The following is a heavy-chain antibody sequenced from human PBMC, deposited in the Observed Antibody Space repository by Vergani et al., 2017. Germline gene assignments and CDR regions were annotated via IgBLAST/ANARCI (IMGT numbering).Heavy chain of an antibody. CDR1: GDSISSTNW. Sequence: QVQLQESGPGLVKPPGTLSLTCAVSGDSISSTNWWSWFRQSPGKGLEWIGQIYHSGSTNYNPSLKSRVTMLIDKSQNQFSLKLTSVTVADTAVYYCASRGGAFRSGLRLIHFDYWGQGAQVTVAS. J-gene: IGHJ4*02. D-gene: IGHD3-16*01. CDR3: ASRGGAFRSGLRLIHFDY. V-gene: IGHV4-4*03. CDR2: IYHSGST.